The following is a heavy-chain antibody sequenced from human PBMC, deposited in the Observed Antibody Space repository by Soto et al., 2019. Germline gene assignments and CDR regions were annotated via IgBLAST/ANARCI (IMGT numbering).Heavy chain of an antibody. V-gene: IGHV4-59*01. CDR3: AGIPSKHYFYYMDE. Sequence: SETLSLTCIVSGASISGFYWSWIRQPPGKGLEWIGYIHESGSTNYNPSLKSRITISVDTSKSQFTLKLTSVTAADTVVYYCAGIPSKHYFYYMDELGQGTTDTVFS. D-gene: IGHD4-4*01. J-gene: IGHJ6*02. CDR2: IHESGST. CDR1: GASISGFY.